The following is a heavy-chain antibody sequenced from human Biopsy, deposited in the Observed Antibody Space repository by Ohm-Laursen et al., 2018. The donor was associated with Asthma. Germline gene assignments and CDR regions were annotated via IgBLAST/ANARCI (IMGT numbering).Heavy chain of an antibody. J-gene: IGHJ4*02. Sequence: AASVTVSCKASGGTFSSNSINWVRQAPGQGLEWMGRIIPIFGPTNYAQKFQGRVTISADDSTSTAYMELSSLSSEDTALYYCARGPEYVRSSGALDYWGQGTLVTVSS. CDR3: ARGPEYVRSSGALDY. D-gene: IGHD2-2*01. V-gene: IGHV1-69*13. CDR2: IIPIFGPT. CDR1: GGTFSSNS.